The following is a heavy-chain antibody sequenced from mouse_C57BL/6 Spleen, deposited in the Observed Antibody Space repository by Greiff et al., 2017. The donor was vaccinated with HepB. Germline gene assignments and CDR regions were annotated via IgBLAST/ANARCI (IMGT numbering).Heavy chain of an antibody. CDR1: GYTFTSYW. CDR3: ARGGYGNYVGDWYFDV. V-gene: IGHV1-50*01. CDR2: IDPSDSYT. Sequence: VQLQQSGAELVKPGASVKLSCKASGYTFTSYWMQWVKQRPGQGLEWIGEIDPSDSYTNYNQKFKGKATLTVDTSSSTAYMQLSSLTSEDSAVYYCARGGYGNYVGDWYFDVWGTGTTVTVSS. D-gene: IGHD2-1*01. J-gene: IGHJ1*03.